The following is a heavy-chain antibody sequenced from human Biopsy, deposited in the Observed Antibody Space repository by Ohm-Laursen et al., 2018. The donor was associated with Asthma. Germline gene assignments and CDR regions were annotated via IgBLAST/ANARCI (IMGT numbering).Heavy chain of an antibody. CDR3: ARGQKSPGDRWFDP. V-gene: IGHV1-2*06. Sequence: SVKVSCKPSGYTFIGYHIHWVRQAPGQGLEWMGRINPNSGGTNYAQKFQGRVTMTSDTSISTAYMELSRPRSDDTALYYCARGQKSPGDRWFDPWGQGTPVTVSS. J-gene: IGHJ5*02. D-gene: IGHD7-27*01. CDR2: INPNSGGT. CDR1: GYTFIGYH.